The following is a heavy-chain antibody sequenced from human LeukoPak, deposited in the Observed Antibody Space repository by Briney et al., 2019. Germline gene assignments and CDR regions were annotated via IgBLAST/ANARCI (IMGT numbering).Heavy chain of an antibody. CDR2: IIPIFGTA. V-gene: IGHV1-69*05. D-gene: IGHD4-17*01. CDR1: GGTFSSYA. Sequence: SVKVSCKASGGTFSSYAISWVRQAPGQGLEWMGRIIPIFGTANYAQKFQGRVTITTDGSTSTAYMELSSLRSEDTAVYYCARTGGGESDGDYDSDYYYYYMDVWGKGTTVTVSS. J-gene: IGHJ6*03. CDR3: ARTGGGESDGDYDSDYYYYYMDV.